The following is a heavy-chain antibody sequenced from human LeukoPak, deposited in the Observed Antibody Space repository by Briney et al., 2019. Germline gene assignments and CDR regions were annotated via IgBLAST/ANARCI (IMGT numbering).Heavy chain of an antibody. CDR3: ARHGGTFDP. V-gene: IGHV4-59*01. J-gene: IGHJ5*02. Sequence: PGGSLRLSCAASGFTFSSYAMSWIRQPPGKGLEWIGYAYHSGITNYNPSLKSRVTISVDTSESQFSLRLSSVTAADTAMYYCARHGGTFDPWGQGILVTVSS. CDR1: GFTFSSYA. D-gene: IGHD1-1*01. CDR2: AYHSGIT.